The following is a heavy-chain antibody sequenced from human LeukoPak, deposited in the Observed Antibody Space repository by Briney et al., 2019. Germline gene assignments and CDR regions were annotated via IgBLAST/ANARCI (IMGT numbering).Heavy chain of an antibody. CDR1: GYTFSDYG. CDR2: ISYSGVVK. Sequence: TGTSLRLSCSASGYTFSDYGMHWVRQAPGKGLEWLSVISYSGVVKFYADSVKGRFTISRDNSKNTVYLQMNSLRAEDTAVYYCARDRSGYFQNWGQGTLVTVSS. J-gene: IGHJ1*01. V-gene: IGHV3-33*08. CDR3: ARDRSGYFQN. D-gene: IGHD3-3*01.